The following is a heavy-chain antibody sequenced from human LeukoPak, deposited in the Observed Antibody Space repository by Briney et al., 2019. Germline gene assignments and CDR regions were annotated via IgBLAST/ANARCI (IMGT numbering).Heavy chain of an antibody. CDR2: IKSKTDGGTT. CDR1: GFTFSNAW. CDR3: TVVIVPAAMGSYYYCMDV. V-gene: IGHV3-15*01. J-gene: IGHJ6*03. Sequence: PGGSLRLSCAASGFTFSNAWMSWVRQAPGKGLEWVGRIKSKTDGGTTDYAAPVKGRFTISRDDSKNTLYLQMNSLKTEDTAVYYCTVVIVPAAMGSYYYCMDVWGKGTTLTVSS. D-gene: IGHD2-2*01.